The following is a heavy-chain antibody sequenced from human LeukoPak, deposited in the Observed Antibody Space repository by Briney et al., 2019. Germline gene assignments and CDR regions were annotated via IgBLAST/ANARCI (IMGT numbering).Heavy chain of an antibody. J-gene: IGHJ3*02. Sequence: PETLSLTCTVSGGSISSYYWSWIRQPPGKGLEWVGYIYYSGSTNYNPSLKSRVTISVDTSKNQFSLKLSSVTAADTAVYYCARAPRWLTNPEDAFDIWGQGTMVTVSS. CDR3: ARAPRWLTNPEDAFDI. D-gene: IGHD5-24*01. V-gene: IGHV4-59*01. CDR1: GGSISSYY. CDR2: IYYSGST.